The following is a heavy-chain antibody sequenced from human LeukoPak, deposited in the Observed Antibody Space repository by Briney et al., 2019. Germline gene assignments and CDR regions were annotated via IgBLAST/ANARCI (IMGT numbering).Heavy chain of an antibody. CDR1: GFTVSSNY. J-gene: IGHJ3*02. Sequence: GGPLRLSCAASGFTVSSNYMSWVRQAPGKGLEWVSIIYSGGSTFYADSVKGRFTVSRDNSKNTLYLQMNSLRAEDTAVYYCARGGSYLSAFDIWGQGTMVTVSS. CDR3: ARGGSYLSAFDI. D-gene: IGHD1-26*01. CDR2: IYSGGST. V-gene: IGHV3-53*01.